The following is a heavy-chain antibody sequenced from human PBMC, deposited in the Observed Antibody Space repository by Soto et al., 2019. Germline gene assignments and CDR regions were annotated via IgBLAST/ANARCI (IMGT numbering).Heavy chain of an antibody. CDR2: ISDSGGRT. Sequence: EEQLLESGGGLVQPGESLRLSCAASGFTFSSSAMKWVRQAPGKGLEWVSIISDSGGRTYYADSVRGRFTISRDNSKNTLYLQMNSLRAEDTAVYYCAKSLNINWKNWFDPWGQGTLVTVSS. CDR3: AKSLNINWKNWFDP. D-gene: IGHD1-1*01. CDR1: GFTFSSSA. V-gene: IGHV3-23*01. J-gene: IGHJ5*02.